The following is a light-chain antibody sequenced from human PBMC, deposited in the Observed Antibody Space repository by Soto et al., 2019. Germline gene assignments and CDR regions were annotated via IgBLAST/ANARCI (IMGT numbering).Light chain of an antibody. J-gene: IGKJ5*01. CDR1: QILLHSDGKTY. CDR3: QQRNVWPPIT. Sequence: DIVMTQTPLSLSVTPGQPASISCKSSQILLHSDGKTYLYWYLQKPGQPPQLLIYDVSNRFSGVPDRFSGSRSGTEFTLTINNLEPEDFAVYYCQQRNVWPPITFGQGTRLEN. V-gene: IGKV2D-29*01. CDR2: DVS.